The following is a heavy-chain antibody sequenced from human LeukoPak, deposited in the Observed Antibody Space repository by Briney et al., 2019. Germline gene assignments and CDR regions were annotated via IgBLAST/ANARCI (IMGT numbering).Heavy chain of an antibody. Sequence: PGGSLRLSCLTSGFTFSTNAMSWVRQAPGKGLEWISGISGSGASTYYADSVTGRFIISRDNSRNTLYLQMNSLRGDDTAVYYCAKDVGKWESLHFFDYWGQGTLVTVSS. V-gene: IGHV3-23*01. CDR2: ISGSGAST. J-gene: IGHJ4*02. CDR3: AKDVGKWESLHFFDY. D-gene: IGHD1-26*01. CDR1: GFTFSTNA.